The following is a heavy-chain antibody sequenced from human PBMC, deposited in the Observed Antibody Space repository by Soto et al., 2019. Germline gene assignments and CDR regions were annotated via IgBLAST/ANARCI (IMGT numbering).Heavy chain of an antibody. V-gene: IGHV1-69*13. J-gene: IGHJ6*02. Sequence: ASVKVSCKASGGTFSSYAISWVRQAPGQGLEWMGGIIPIFGTANYAQKFQGRVTITADESTSTAYMELSSLRSEDTAVYYCAREGSSSPYYYYGMDVWGQGTTVTVSS. CDR3: AREGSSSPYYYYGMDV. D-gene: IGHD6-6*01. CDR1: GGTFSSYA. CDR2: IIPIFGTA.